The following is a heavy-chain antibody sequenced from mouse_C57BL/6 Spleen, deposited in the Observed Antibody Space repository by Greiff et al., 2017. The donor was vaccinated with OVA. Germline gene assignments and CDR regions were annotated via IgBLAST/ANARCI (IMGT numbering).Heavy chain of an antibody. CDR1: GYTFTSYW. CDR2: IYPGSGST. V-gene: IGHV1-55*01. Sequence: QVQLQQPGAELVKPGASVKMSCKASGYTFTSYWITWVKQRPGQGLEWIGDIYPGSGSTNYNEKFKSKATLTVDTSSSTAYMQLSSLTSEDSAVYYCARYYGSSWKGFAYWGQGTLVTVSA. D-gene: IGHD1-1*01. CDR3: ARYYGSSWKGFAY. J-gene: IGHJ3*01.